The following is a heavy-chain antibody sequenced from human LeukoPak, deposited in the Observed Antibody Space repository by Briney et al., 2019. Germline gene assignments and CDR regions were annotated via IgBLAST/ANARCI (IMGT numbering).Heavy chain of an antibody. CDR3: ARDGTVLRYFDWLLYSPGYFDY. CDR2: ISAYNGNT. Sequence: ASVKVSCKASGYTFTSYGISWVRQAPGQGLEWMGWISAYNGNTNYEQKLQGRVTMTTDTSTSTAYMELRSLRSDDTAAYYCARDGTVLRYFDWLLYSPGYFDYWGQGTLVTVSS. V-gene: IGHV1-18*04. J-gene: IGHJ4*02. CDR1: GYTFTSYG. D-gene: IGHD3-9*01.